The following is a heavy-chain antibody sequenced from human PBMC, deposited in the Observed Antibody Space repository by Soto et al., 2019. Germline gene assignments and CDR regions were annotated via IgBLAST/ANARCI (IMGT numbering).Heavy chain of an antibody. CDR3: ARVRYCSGGSCYPKFDP. D-gene: IGHD2-15*01. CDR2: IYYSGST. V-gene: IGHV4-31*03. J-gene: IGHJ5*02. Sequence: QVQLQESGPGLVKPSQTLSLTCTVSGGSISSGGYYWSWIRQHPGKGLEWIGYIYYSGSTYYNPSLKSRVTISVDTSKSQCSLKLSSVTAADTAVYYCARVRYCSGGSCYPKFDPWGQGTLVTVSS. CDR1: GGSISSGGYY.